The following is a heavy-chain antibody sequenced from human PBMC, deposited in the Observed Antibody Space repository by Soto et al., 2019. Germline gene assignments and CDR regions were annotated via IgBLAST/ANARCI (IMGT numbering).Heavy chain of an antibody. CDR2: IIPIFGTA. CDR1: GGTFSSYA. D-gene: IGHD3-22*01. J-gene: IGHJ4*02. CDR3: ARGYYDSSGYYNPFDY. Sequence: GASVKVSWKASGGTFSSYAISWVRQAPGQGLEWMGGIIPIFGTANYAQKFQGRVTITADESTSTAYIELSSLRSEDTAVYYCARGYYDSSGYYNPFDYWGQGTLVTVSS. V-gene: IGHV1-69*13.